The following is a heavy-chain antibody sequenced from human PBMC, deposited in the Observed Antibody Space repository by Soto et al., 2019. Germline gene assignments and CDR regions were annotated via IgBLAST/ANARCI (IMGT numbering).Heavy chain of an antibody. V-gene: IGHV4-31*03. J-gene: IGHJ5*02. CDR3: ASTAEVVPAAIWFDP. CDR1: GGSISSGGYY. Sequence: SETLSLTCTVSGGSISSGGYYWSWIRQHPGKGLELIGYIYYSGSTYYNPSLKSRVTISVDTSKNQFSLKLSSVTAADTAVYYCASTAEVVPAAIWFDPWGQGTLVTVSS. CDR2: IYYSGST. D-gene: IGHD2-2*01.